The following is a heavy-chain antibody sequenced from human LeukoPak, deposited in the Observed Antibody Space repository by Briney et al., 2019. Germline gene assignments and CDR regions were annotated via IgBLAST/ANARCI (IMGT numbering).Heavy chain of an antibody. J-gene: IGHJ4*02. CDR3: ARTYSSSDEFDY. D-gene: IGHD6-13*01. CDR1: GYTFTSYY. V-gene: IGHV1-46*01. CDR2: INPSGGST. Sequence: ASVKVSCKASGYTFTSYYIHWVRQAPGQGLEWMGIINPSGGSTTYAQKFQGRVAMTRDTSTSRVYKEVSSLRSEDTAVYYCARTYSSSDEFDYWGQGTLVTYSS.